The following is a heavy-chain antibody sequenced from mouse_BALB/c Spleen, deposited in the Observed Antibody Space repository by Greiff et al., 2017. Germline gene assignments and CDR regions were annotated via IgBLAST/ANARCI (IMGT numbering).Heavy chain of an antibody. J-gene: IGHJ4*01. CDR2: IDPENGDT. V-gene: IGHV14-4*02. Sequence: VQLQQSGAELVRSGASVKLSCTASGFNIKDYYMHWVKQRPEQGLEWIGWIDPENGDTEYAPKFQGKATMTADTSSNTAYLQLSSLTSEDTAVYYCNVCGNPGYAMDYWGQGTAVTVSS. CDR3: NVCGNPGYAMDY. D-gene: IGHD2-1*01. CDR1: GFNIKDYY.